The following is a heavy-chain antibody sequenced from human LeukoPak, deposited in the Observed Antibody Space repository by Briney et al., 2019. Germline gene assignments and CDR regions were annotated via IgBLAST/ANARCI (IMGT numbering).Heavy chain of an antibody. D-gene: IGHD3-10*01. CDR3: ARDRILCFGELLRYYDYGMDV. V-gene: IGHV1-46*01. Sequence: ASVKVSCKASGYTFTSYYMHWLRQAPGQGLEWMGIINTSGGSTSYAQKFQGRVTMTRDTSTSTVYMELSSLSSEDTVVSYCARDRILCFGELLRYYDYGMDVWRQGTTVTVSS. J-gene: IGHJ6*02. CDR2: INTSGGST. CDR1: GYTFTSYY.